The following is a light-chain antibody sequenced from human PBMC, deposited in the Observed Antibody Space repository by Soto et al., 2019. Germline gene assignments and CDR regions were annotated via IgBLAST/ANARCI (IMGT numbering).Light chain of an antibody. CDR1: QSVSSSY. CDR3: QQYGNSPPNT. V-gene: IGKV3-20*01. Sequence: ENVLTQSPGTLSLSPGERATLSCRASQSVSSSYLAWYQQKPGQAPRLLIYGASSRATGIPDRFSCSGSGTDFTLTISRLEPEDFAVYFCQQYGNSPPNTFGQGTKVEIK. J-gene: IGKJ2*01. CDR2: GAS.